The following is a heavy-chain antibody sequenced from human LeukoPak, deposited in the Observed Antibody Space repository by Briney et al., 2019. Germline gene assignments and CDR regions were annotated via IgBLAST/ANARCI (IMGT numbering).Heavy chain of an antibody. Sequence: GGSLRLSCAASGFTFSTYSMNWVRQAPGKGLEWVSYISSSGSTIYYADFVKGRFTISRDNAKNSLCLQIKSLRAEDTAVYYCTRDGNLFDYWGQGTLVTVSS. J-gene: IGHJ4*02. V-gene: IGHV3-48*01. CDR3: TRDGNLFDY. CDR2: ISSSGSTI. D-gene: IGHD4-23*01. CDR1: GFTFSTYS.